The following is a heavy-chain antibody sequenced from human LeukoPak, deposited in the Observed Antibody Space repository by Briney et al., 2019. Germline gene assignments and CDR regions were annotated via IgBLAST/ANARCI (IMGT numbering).Heavy chain of an antibody. Sequence: GGSLRLSCAASGFTFDDYAMPWVRQAPGKGLEWVSGISWNSGSIGYADSVKGRFTISRDNAKNSLYLQMNSLRAEDTALYYCAKDNSGGSYNWGAFDIWGQGTMVTVSS. D-gene: IGHD3-16*01. J-gene: IGHJ3*02. CDR2: ISWNSGSI. CDR3: AKDNSGGSYNWGAFDI. V-gene: IGHV3-9*01. CDR1: GFTFDDYA.